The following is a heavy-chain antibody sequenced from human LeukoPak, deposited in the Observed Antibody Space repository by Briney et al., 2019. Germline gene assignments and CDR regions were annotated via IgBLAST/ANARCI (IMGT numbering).Heavy chain of an antibody. J-gene: IGHJ4*02. CDR1: GFTFSTYA. CDR2: ISYDGSNK. CDR3: AKTDYGDRGVDY. V-gene: IGHV3-30*18. Sequence: HPGGSLRLPCAASGFTFSTYAMHWVRQAPGKGLEWVAVISYDGSNKYYPDSVKGRFTISRDNSKNTLFLQMNSLRTDDTAVYYCAKTDYGDRGVDYWGQGTLVTVSS. D-gene: IGHD4-17*01.